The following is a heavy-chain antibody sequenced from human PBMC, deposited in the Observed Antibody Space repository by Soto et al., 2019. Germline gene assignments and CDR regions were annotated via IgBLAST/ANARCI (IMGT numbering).Heavy chain of an antibody. J-gene: IGHJ3*01. Sequence: DVQLVESGGGSVQPGGSLSLSCAATGFTFSYYWMHWVRQAPGKGLVWVSRIHSDGSSTTDADSVKGRFTISRDNAKNTLYLQVNSLRAEDTAVYYCASGQWGAFDLWGQGTMVTVAS. D-gene: IGHD1-26*01. CDR3: ASGQWGAFDL. V-gene: IGHV3-74*01. CDR1: GFTFSYYW. CDR2: IHSDGSST.